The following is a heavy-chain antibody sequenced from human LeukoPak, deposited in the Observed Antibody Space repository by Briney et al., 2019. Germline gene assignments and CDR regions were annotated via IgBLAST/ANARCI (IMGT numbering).Heavy chain of an antibody. CDR2: IYSGGST. Sequence: GGSLRLSCAASGFTVSSNYMSWVRQAPGKGLEWVSFIYSGGSTYSADSVEGRFTISRDNSKNTLYLQMNSLRAEDTAVYYCARRYGSGWYDYWGQGTLVTVSS. CDR1: GFTVSSNY. V-gene: IGHV3-53*01. CDR3: ARRYGSGWYDY. D-gene: IGHD6-19*01. J-gene: IGHJ4*02.